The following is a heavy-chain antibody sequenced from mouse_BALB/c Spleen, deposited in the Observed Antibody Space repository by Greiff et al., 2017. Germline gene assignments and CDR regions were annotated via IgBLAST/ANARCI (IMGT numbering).Heavy chain of an antibody. D-gene: IGHD2-14*01. Sequence: EVQRVESGAELVKPGASVKLSCTASGFNIKDTYMHWVKQRPEQGLEWIGWIDPENGNTKYDPKFQGKATITADTSSNTAYLQLSSLTSEDTAVYYCARSYYRYDVFDYWGQGTTLTVSS. CDR1: GFNIKDTY. CDR3: ARSYYRYDVFDY. J-gene: IGHJ2*01. V-gene: IGHV14-3*02. CDR2: IDPENGNT.